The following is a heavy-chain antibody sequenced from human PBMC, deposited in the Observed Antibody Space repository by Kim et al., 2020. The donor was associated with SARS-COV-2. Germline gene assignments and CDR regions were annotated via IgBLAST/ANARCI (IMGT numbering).Heavy chain of an antibody. CDR2: INHSGST. CDR1: GGSFSGYY. Sequence: SETLSLTCAVYGGSFSGYYWSWIRQPPGKGLEWIGEINHSGSTNYNPSLKSRVTISVDTSKNQFSLKLSSVTAADTAVYYCARGRGTSGRWRWLQFVPGMDVWGQGTTVTVSS. J-gene: IGHJ6*02. D-gene: IGHD5-12*01. V-gene: IGHV4-34*01. CDR3: ARGRGTSGRWRWLQFVPGMDV.